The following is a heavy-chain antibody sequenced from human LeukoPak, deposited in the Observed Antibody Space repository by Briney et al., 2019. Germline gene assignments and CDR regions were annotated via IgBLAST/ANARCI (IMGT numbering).Heavy chain of an antibody. CDR2: IHPEGNEK. Sequence: GGSLRLSCAVSGFSFTNFWMSWVRQAPGRGLEWVANIHPEGNEKYHVESVKGRFTISRDNTKNLLFLQMNGLRVEDMAVYYCARGDAFSGDHWGQGTLVTVSS. CDR1: GFSFTNFW. V-gene: IGHV3-7*04. J-gene: IGHJ4*02. CDR3: ARGDAFSGDH.